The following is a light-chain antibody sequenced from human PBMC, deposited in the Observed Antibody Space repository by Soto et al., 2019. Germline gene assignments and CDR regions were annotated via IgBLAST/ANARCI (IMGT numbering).Light chain of an antibody. J-gene: IGKJ3*01. CDR1: QSISSY. Sequence: DIQMTQSPSSLSSSVGDRVTITCRASQSISSYLNWYQQKPGKAPKLLIYAASSLQSGVPSRFSGSGSGTYFTLTISSLQPEEFATDYGQQSYSTPYTFGPGTKVDIK. V-gene: IGKV1-39*01. CDR2: AAS. CDR3: QQSYSTPYT.